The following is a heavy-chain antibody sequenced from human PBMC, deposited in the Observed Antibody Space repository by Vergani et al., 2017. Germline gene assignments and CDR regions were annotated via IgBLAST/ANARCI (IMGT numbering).Heavy chain of an antibody. CDR3: VKDLSGGSSWTYFDS. CDR1: GFVFDEYA. D-gene: IGHD1-26*01. J-gene: IGHJ4*02. Sequence: EVQLVTSGGGLVQPGGSLRLSCAASGFVFDEYALHWVRQSPGKGLEWVSGISWNRGKIAYADSVKGRFTISRDTAKKSLYLQMASLRVEDMAFYYCVKDLSGGSSWTYFDSWGQGTLVTVSS. CDR2: ISWNRGKI. V-gene: IGHV3-9*03.